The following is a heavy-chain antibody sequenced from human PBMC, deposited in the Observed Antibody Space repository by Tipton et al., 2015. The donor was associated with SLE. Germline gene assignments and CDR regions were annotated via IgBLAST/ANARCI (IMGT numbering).Heavy chain of an antibody. CDR1: GFTFSSYG. CDR3: AREAGYYDSSGYYEEGNY. J-gene: IGHJ4*02. Sequence: SGFTFSSYGMHWVRQAPGKGLEWVAVIWYDGSNKYYADSVKGRFTISRDNSKNTLYLQMNSLRAEDTAVYYCAREAGYYDSSGYYEEGNYWGQGTLVTVSS. D-gene: IGHD3-22*01. CDR2: IWYDGSNK. V-gene: IGHV3-33*01.